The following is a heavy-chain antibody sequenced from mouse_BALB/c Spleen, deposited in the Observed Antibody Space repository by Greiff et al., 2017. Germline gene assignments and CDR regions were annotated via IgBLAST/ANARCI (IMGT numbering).Heavy chain of an antibody. CDR1: GYSFTGYY. D-gene: IGHD2-4*01. J-gene: IGHJ4*01. Sequence: LVKTGASVKISCTASGYSFTGYYMHWVQQSHGKSLEWIGYISCYNGATSYNQKFKGKATFTVDTSSSTAYMQFNSLTSEDSAVYYCARGRYDYLYYYAMDYWGQGTSVTVSS. CDR2: ISCYNGAT. V-gene: IGHV1S34*01. CDR3: ARGRYDYLYYYAMDY.